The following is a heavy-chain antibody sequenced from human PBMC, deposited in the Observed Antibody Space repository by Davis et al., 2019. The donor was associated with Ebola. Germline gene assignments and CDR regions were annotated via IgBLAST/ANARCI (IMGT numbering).Heavy chain of an antibody. CDR1: GGSFSGYY. CDR2: INHSGST. D-gene: IGHD3-22*01. J-gene: IGHJ4*02. Sequence: PSETLSLTCAVYGGSFSGYYWSWIRQPPGKGLEWIGEINHSGSTNYNPSLKSRVTISVDTSKNQFSLKLSSVTAADTAVYYCTRGPTMIVVVITTAFFDYWGQGTLVTVSS. V-gene: IGHV4-34*01. CDR3: TRGPTMIVVVITTAFFDY.